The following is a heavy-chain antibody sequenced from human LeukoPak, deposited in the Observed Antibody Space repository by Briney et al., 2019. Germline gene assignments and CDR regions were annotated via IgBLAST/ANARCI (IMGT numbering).Heavy chain of an antibody. CDR2: IYYSGST. D-gene: IGHD1-26*01. J-gene: IGHJ3*02. CDR3: ASGWELRRGDAFDI. V-gene: IGHV4-39*01. Sequence: SETQSLTCTVSGGSISSSSYYWGWIRQPPGKGLEWIGSIYYSGSTYYNPSLKSRVTISVDTSKNQFSLKLSSMTAADTAVYYCASGWELRRGDAFDIWGQGTMVTVSS. CDR1: GGSISSSSYY.